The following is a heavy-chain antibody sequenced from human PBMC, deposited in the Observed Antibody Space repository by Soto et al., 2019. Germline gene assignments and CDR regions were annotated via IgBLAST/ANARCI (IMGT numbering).Heavy chain of an antibody. V-gene: IGHV1-69*02. CDR3: ARSRVRITMVRGVIKDGMDV. CDR1: GGTFSSYT. CDR2: IIPILGIA. Sequence: QVQLVQSGAEVKKPGSSVKVSCKASGGTFSSYTINWVRQAPGQGLEWMGRIIPILGIANYAQKFQGRVTTTADKSTSTAYMELSSLRSEDTAVYYCARSRVRITMVRGVIKDGMDVWGQGTTVTVSS. D-gene: IGHD3-10*01. J-gene: IGHJ6*02.